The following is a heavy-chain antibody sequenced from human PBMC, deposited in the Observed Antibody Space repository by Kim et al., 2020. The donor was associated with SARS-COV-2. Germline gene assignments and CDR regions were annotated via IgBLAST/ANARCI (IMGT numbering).Heavy chain of an antibody. D-gene: IGHD5-18*01. CDR1: GFTFSSYG. CDR3: VKDRDTAMVLYYYYGMDV. J-gene: IGHJ6*02. Sequence: GGSLRLSCAASGFTFSSYGMHWVRQAPGKGLEWVAVISYDGSNKYYADSVKGRFTISRDNSKNTLYLQMNSLRAEDTAVYYCVKDRDTAMVLYYYYGMDVWGQGTTVTVSS. CDR2: ISYDGSNK. V-gene: IGHV3-30*18.